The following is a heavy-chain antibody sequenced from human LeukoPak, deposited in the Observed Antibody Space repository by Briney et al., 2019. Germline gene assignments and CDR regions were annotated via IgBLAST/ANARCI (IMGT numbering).Heavy chain of an antibody. CDR3: AGIAAAGKGGTYYYYGMDV. V-gene: IGHV4-59*08. CDR1: GGXISSYY. D-gene: IGHD6-13*01. J-gene: IGHJ6*02. Sequence: SETLSLTCTVSGGXISSYYCSWIRQPPGKGLEWIGDIYYSGSTNYNPSLKSRVIISVDTSKNKFSLKLSSVTAADTAVYYCAGIAAAGKGGTYYYYGMDVWGQGTTVTVSS. CDR2: IYYSGST.